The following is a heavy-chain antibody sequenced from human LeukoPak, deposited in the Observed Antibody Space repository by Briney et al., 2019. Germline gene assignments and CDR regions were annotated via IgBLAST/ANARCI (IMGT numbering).Heavy chain of an antibody. Sequence: ASVKVSCKASGYTFTGYYMHWVRQAPGQGLEWMGIINPSGGSTSYAQKFQGRVTMTRDMSTSTVYMELSSLRSEDTAVYYCARELIVVVPAAELRDAFDIWGQGTMVTVSS. CDR2: INPSGGST. V-gene: IGHV1-46*01. CDR1: GYTFTGYY. D-gene: IGHD2-2*01. J-gene: IGHJ3*02. CDR3: ARELIVVVPAAELRDAFDI.